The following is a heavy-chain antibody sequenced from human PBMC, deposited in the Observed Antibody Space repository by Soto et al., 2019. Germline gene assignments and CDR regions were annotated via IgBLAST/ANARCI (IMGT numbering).Heavy chain of an antibody. V-gene: IGHV1-46*01. CDR3: ASFIAAAGTFDP. CDR1: GYTLSIYL. J-gene: IGHJ5*02. Sequence: GASVKVSCEASGYTLSIYLIHWLRQAPGQGLEWMGIINPSGGSTSCAQKFQGRVTMTRDTSTSTVYMELSSLRSEDTAVYCCASFIAAAGTFDPWGQGTLVPVSS. CDR2: INPSGGST. D-gene: IGHD6-13*01.